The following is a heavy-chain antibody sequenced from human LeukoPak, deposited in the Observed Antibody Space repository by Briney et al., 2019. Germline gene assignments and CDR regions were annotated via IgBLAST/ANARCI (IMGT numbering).Heavy chain of an antibody. CDR2: IYHSGST. J-gene: IGHJ1*01. V-gene: IGHV4-30-2*01. D-gene: IGHD2-2*01. Sequence: SQTLSLTCTVSGGSISSGGYYWSWIRQPPGKGLEWIGYIYHSGSTYYNPSLKSRVTISVDRSKNQFSLKLSSVTAADTAVYYCARFCSSTSCYRYFQHWGQGTLVTVSS. CDR1: GGSISSGGYY. CDR3: ARFCSSTSCYRYFQH.